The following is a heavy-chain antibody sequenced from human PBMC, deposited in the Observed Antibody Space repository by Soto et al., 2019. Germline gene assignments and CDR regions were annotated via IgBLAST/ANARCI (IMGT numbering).Heavy chain of an antibody. CDR1: GFTFSSYG. J-gene: IGHJ4*02. CDR2: IWYDGSNE. V-gene: IGHV3-33*01. Sequence: GGSLRLSCAASGFTFSSYGMNWVRQAPGKGLEWVAVIWYDGSNEEYADSVKGRLTISKDNSKNSLYLQMNSLRDEDTAVYYCARIEKDYGDHFDYWGQGTLVTVSS. CDR3: ARIEKDYGDHFDY. D-gene: IGHD4-17*01.